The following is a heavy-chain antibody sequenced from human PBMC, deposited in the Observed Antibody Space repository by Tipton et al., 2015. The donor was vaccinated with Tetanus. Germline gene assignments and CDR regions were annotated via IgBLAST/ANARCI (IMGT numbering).Heavy chain of an antibody. D-gene: IGHD1-26*01. J-gene: IGHJ4*02. CDR2: VYSSGST. CDR1: GGSINPYY. Sequence: TLSLTCTVSGGSINPYYWSWIRQPPGKGLEWIGNVYSSGSTYYNPSLKGRVTISVDTSTTQFSLRLNSVTAADTAIYYCARDIEEVGATKYFDYWGQGTLVTVSS. CDR3: ARDIEEVGATKYFDY. V-gene: IGHV4-59*01.